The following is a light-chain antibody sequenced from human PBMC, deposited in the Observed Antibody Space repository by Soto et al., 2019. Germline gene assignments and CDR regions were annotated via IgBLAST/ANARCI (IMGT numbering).Light chain of an antibody. CDR2: KAS. CDR3: QQYNEYSWT. V-gene: IGKV1-5*03. J-gene: IGKJ1*01. CDR1: QSIRAW. Sequence: DIQVTQSLSTLSATVGDRVAITCRASQSIRAWLAWYQQKPGKAPRLLIYKASTLEIGVPSRFSGSGSGTEFTLTISSLQPDDVATYYCQQYNEYSWTFGQGTKLDIK.